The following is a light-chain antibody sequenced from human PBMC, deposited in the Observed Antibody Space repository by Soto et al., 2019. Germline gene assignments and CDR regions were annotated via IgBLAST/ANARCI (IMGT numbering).Light chain of an antibody. CDR3: QHYNNWPPWT. CDR1: QSVSSN. J-gene: IGKJ1*01. CDR2: GAS. Sequence: EIMLTQSPGTLSLYPGERATLSCRASQSVSSNLAWYQQKPGQAPRLLIYGASIRATGIPARFSGSGSGTEFTLTISTLQSEDFAIYYCQHYNNWPPWTFGQGTKVDIK. V-gene: IGKV3-15*01.